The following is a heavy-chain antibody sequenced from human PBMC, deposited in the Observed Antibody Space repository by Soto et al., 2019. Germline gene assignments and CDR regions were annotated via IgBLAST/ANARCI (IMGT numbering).Heavy chain of an antibody. CDR3: ARGPIAAAGKFLLGY. Sequence: ASVKVSCEASGYTFTSYAMHWVRQAPGQRLEWMGWINAGNGNTKYSQKFQGRVTITRDTSASTAYMELSSLRSEDTAVYYCARGPIAAAGKFLLGYWGQGTLVTVSS. CDR2: INAGNGNT. CDR1: GYTFTSYA. D-gene: IGHD6-13*01. J-gene: IGHJ4*02. V-gene: IGHV1-3*01.